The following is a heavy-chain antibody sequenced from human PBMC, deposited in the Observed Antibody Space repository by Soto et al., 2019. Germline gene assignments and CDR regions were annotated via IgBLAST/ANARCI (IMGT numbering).Heavy chain of an antibody. J-gene: IGHJ3*02. CDR1: GFTFDDYG. D-gene: IGHD3-22*01. Sequence: PRLSCAASGFTFDDYGMSWVRQAPGKGLEWVSGINWNGGSTGYADSVKGRFTISRDNAKNSLYLQMNSLRAEDTALYYCARVSNYYDSSGYYSWLRAFDIWGQGTMVTV. CDR3: ARVSNYYDSSGYYSWLRAFDI. V-gene: IGHV3-20*04. CDR2: INWNGGST.